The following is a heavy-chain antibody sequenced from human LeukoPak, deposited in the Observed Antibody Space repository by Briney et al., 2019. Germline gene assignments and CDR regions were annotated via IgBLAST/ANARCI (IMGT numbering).Heavy chain of an antibody. D-gene: IGHD2-15*01. CDR2: IYYSGST. Sequence: SETLSLTCTVSGGSISSGDYYWSWIRQPPGKGLEWIGYIYYSGSTYYNPSLKSRVTISVDTSKNQFSLKLSSVTAADTAVYYCARGDGYCSGGSCYTDYWGQGTLVTVSS. CDR1: GGSISSGDYY. J-gene: IGHJ4*02. CDR3: ARGDGYCSGGSCYTDY. V-gene: IGHV4-30-4*01.